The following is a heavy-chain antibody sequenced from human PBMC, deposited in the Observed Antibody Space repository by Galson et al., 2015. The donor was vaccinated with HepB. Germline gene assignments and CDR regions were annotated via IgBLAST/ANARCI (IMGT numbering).Heavy chain of an antibody. CDR3: ARVGRNYVMVFDY. CDR1: GGSISSGGYS. D-gene: IGHD1-7*01. V-gene: IGHV4-30-2*01. J-gene: IGHJ4*02. Sequence: TLSLTCAVSGGSISSGGYSWSWIRQPPGKGLEWIGYIYHSGSTYYNPSLKSRVTISVDRSKNQFSLKLSSVTAADTAVYYCARVGRNYVMVFDYWGQGTLVTVSS. CDR2: IYHSGST.